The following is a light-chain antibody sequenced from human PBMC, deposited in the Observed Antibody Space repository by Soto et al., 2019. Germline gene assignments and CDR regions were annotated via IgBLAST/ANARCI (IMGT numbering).Light chain of an antibody. Sequence: EIVLTQSPGTLSLPTGERATLSCRASQSVNNNFLAWYQQKPGQAPRLLIYGASRRATGIPDRFSGSGSGTDFTLTISRLEPEDFAVNSCQQYRSSPLTFGGGTKVEIK. CDR2: GAS. CDR1: QSVNNNF. CDR3: QQYRSSPLT. V-gene: IGKV3-20*01. J-gene: IGKJ4*01.